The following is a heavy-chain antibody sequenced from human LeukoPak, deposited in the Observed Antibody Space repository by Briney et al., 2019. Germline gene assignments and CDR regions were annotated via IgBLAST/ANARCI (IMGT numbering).Heavy chain of an antibody. V-gene: IGHV5-51*01. D-gene: IGHD3-10*01. CDR1: GYSFTSYW. J-gene: IGHJ6*02. Sequence: GESLKISCKGSGYSFTSYWIGWVRQMPGKGLEWMGIIYPGDSDTRYSPSFQGQVTISADKSISTAYLQWSSLKASDTAMYYCARQTRGVSNSYYYYYGMDVWGQGTTVTVSS. CDR2: IYPGDSDT. CDR3: ARQTRGVSNSYYYYYGMDV.